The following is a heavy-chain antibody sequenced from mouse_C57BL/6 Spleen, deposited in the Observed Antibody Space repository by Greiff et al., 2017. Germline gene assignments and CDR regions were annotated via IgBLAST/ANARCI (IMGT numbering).Heavy chain of an antibody. CDR1: GYTFTSYW. D-gene: IGHD2-3*01. CDR3: ARSDGYSRYAMDY. J-gene: IGHJ4*01. V-gene: IGHV1-55*01. Sequence: VQLQESGAELVKPGASVKMSCKASGYTFTSYWITWVKQRPGQGLEWIGDIYPGSGSTNYNEKFKSKATLTVDTSSSTAYMQLSSLTSEDSAVYYCARSDGYSRYAMDYWGQGTSVTVSS. CDR2: IYPGSGST.